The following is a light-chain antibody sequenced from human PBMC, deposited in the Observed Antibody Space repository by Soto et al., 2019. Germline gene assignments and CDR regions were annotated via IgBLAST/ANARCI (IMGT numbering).Light chain of an antibody. J-gene: IGKJ4*02. CDR1: QSVSSN. V-gene: IGKV3-15*01. Sequence: EIVMTQSPATLSVSPGERATLSCRASQSVSSNLAWYQQKPGQAPMLLIYGASARATGIPARFSGSGSGTEFTLTISSLQFEDFAVYYCQQYNAWPLTFGGGTKVEIQ. CDR2: GAS. CDR3: QQYNAWPLT.